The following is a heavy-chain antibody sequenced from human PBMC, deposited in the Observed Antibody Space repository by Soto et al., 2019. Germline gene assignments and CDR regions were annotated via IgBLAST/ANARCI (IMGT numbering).Heavy chain of an antibody. CDR2: IYYSGST. J-gene: IGHJ5*02. D-gene: IGHD2-15*01. Sequence: SETLSLTCTVAGGSSSSYDGSCIRQPTGKGLEWIGYIYYSGSTNYNPSLKSRVTISVDTSKNQFSLKLSSVTAADTAVYYCARDSGRYCSGGSCYINWFDPWGQGTLVTVSS. CDR1: GGSSSSYD. CDR3: ARDSGRYCSGGSCYINWFDP. V-gene: IGHV4-59*01.